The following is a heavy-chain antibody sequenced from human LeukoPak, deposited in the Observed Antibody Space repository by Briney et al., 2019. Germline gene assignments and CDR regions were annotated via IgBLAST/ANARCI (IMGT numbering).Heavy chain of an antibody. V-gene: IGHV4-61*08. Sequence: PSETLSLTCAVSGGSISSGGYSWSWIRQPPGKGLEWIGYIYYSGSTNYNPSLKSRVTISVDTSKNQFSLKLSSVTAADTAVYYCAEFDFDYWGQGTLVTVSS. CDR3: AEFDFDY. J-gene: IGHJ4*02. D-gene: IGHD3-10*01. CDR1: GGSISSGGYS. CDR2: IYYSGST.